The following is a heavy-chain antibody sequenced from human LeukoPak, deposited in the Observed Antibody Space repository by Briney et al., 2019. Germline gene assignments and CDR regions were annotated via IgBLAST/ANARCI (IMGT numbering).Heavy chain of an antibody. Sequence: SETLSLTCTVSGESIKSFYWSWIRQPAGKGVEWIGRIYTSGSTNYSPSLKSRVTMSVDTSKNQFSLKLSSVTAADTAVYYCARDVVAAVGSFDYWGQGTQVTVSS. CDR1: GESIKSFY. CDR2: IYTSGST. V-gene: IGHV4-4*07. CDR3: ARDVVAAVGSFDY. J-gene: IGHJ4*02. D-gene: IGHD2-2*01.